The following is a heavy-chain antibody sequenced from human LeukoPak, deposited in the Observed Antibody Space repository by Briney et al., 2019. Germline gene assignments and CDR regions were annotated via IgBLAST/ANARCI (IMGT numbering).Heavy chain of an antibody. V-gene: IGHV3-48*01. CDR3: ARQAACSGDCYYRHFDY. Sequence: GGSLRLPCAASGFSFTSYTMDWVRQAPGKGLEWVSYITNTGKTIFYADSVKGRFTISRDNAKNSLFLQMDSLRAEDTAIYYCARQAACSGDCYYRHFDYWGQGALVAVSS. CDR1: GFSFTSYT. CDR2: ITNTGKTI. D-gene: IGHD2-21*02. J-gene: IGHJ4*02.